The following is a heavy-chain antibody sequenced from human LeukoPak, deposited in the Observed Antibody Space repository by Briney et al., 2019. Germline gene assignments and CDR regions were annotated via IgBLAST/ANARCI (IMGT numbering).Heavy chain of an antibody. V-gene: IGHV4-34*01. CDR3: ARRLPWFLVRGVLNGNWFDP. CDR2: INHSGST. CDR1: GGSFSGYY. Sequence: TSETLSLTCAVYGGSFSGYYWSWIRQPPGKGLEWIGEINHSGSTKYNPSLKNRVTISVDTSKNQFSLKLSSVTAADTAVYYCARRLPWFLVRGVLNGNWFDPWGQGTLVTVSS. D-gene: IGHD3-10*01. J-gene: IGHJ5*02.